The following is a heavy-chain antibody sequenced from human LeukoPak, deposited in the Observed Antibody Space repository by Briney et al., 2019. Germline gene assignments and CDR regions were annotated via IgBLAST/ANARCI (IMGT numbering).Heavy chain of an antibody. J-gene: IGHJ6*02. Sequence: GGSLRLSCAASGFTFSDYYMTWIRQAPGKGLEWLSYISNTGSTVFYVNSVMGRFTVSRDNAKRSLYLQIKSLRDDDTAVYHCALGTINKDYYFGMDVWGQGTTVTVSS. D-gene: IGHD2-8*01. CDR3: ALGTINKDYYFGMDV. CDR1: GFTFSDYY. V-gene: IGHV3-11*01. CDR2: ISNTGSTV.